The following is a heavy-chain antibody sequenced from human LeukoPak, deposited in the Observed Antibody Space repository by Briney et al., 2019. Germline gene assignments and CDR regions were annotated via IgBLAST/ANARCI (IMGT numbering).Heavy chain of an antibody. J-gene: IGHJ3*02. CDR2: IYHSGST. Sequence: SETLSLTCAVSGGSISSSNWWSWIRQPPGKGLEWIGEIYHSGSTNYNPSLKSRVTISVDTSKNQFSLKLSSVTAADTAVYYCARTRDYYSPAFDIWGQGTVVTVSS. CDR1: GGSISSSNW. V-gene: IGHV4-4*02. D-gene: IGHD3-3*01. CDR3: ARTRDYYSPAFDI.